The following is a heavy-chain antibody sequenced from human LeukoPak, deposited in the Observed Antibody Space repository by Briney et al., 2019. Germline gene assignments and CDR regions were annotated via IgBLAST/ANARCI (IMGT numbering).Heavy chain of an antibody. CDR1: GGSISSGGYS. J-gene: IGHJ4*02. V-gene: IGHV4-30-2*01. Sequence: PSETLSLACAVSGGSISSGGYSWSWIRQPPGKGLEWIGYIYHSGSTYYNPSLKSRVTISVDTSKNQFSLKLSSVTAADTAVYYCARVDSGSYRFDYWGQGTLVTVSS. CDR2: IYHSGST. CDR3: ARVDSGSYRFDY. D-gene: IGHD3-10*01.